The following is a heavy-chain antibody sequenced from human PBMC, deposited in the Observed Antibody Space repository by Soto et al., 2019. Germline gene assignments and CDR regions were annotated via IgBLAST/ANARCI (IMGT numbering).Heavy chain of an antibody. D-gene: IGHD2-15*01. J-gene: IGHJ4*02. V-gene: IGHV4-39*01. Sequence: SETLSLTCTVSGGSISSSSYYWGWIRQPPGKGLEWIGSIYYSGSTYYKQSLKSRVTISVDTSKNQFSLKLSSVTAADTAVYYCARHTPAISISDHWGQGTLVTVSS. CDR1: GGSISSSSYY. CDR2: IYYSGST. CDR3: ARHTPAISISDH.